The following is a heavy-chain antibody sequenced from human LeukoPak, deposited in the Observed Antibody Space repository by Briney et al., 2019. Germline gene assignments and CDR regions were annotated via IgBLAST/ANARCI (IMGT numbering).Heavy chain of an antibody. V-gene: IGHV1-69*05. J-gene: IGHJ4*02. CDR3: ARGYLELEGRPSSYYFDY. CDR1: GGTFSSYA. D-gene: IGHD1-26*01. Sequence: SVKVSCKASGGTFSSYAISWVRQAPGQGLEWMGGIIPIFGTANYAQKFQGRVTITTDESTSTAYMELSSLRSEDTAVYYCARGYLELEGRPSSYYFDYWGQGTLVTVSS. CDR2: IIPIFGTA.